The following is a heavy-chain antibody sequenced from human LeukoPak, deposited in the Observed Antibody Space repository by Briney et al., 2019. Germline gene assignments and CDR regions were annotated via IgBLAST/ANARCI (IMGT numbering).Heavy chain of an antibody. J-gene: IGHJ4*02. Sequence: GGSLRLSCAASGFTFSTYGMHWVRQAPGKGLEWVAFIRYDGSNKYYADSVKGRFTISRDNSKNTLYLQMNSLRAEDTAVYYCAKNNVVVVVAATFDYWGQGTLVTVSS. CDR1: GFTFSTYG. CDR3: AKNNVVVVVAATFDY. V-gene: IGHV3-30*02. D-gene: IGHD2-15*01. CDR2: IRYDGSNK.